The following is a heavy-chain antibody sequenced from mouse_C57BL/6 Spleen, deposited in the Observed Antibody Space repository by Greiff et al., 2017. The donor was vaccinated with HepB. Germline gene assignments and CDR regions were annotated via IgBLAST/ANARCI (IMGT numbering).Heavy chain of an antibody. CDR1: GYTFTSYW. J-gene: IGHJ2*01. Sequence: QVQLQHPGAELVKPGASVKMSCKASGYTFTSYWITWVKQRPGQGLEWIGDIYPGSGSTNYNEKFKSKATLTVDTSSSTAYMQLSSLTSEDSAVYYCARGIYYDYLYYFDYWGQGTTLTVSS. D-gene: IGHD2-4*01. V-gene: IGHV1-55*01. CDR3: ARGIYYDYLYYFDY. CDR2: IYPGSGST.